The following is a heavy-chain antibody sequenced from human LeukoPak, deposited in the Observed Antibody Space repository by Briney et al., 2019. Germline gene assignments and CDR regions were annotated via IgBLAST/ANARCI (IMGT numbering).Heavy chain of an antibody. Sequence: KPSETLSLTCTVSGGSISSSSYYWGWIRQPPGKGLEWIGSIYYSGSTYYNPSLKSRVTISVDTSKNQFSLKLSSVTAADTAVYYCARGGNGESGPYYYYYMDVWGKGTTVTVSS. CDR1: GGSISSSSYY. CDR2: IYYSGST. V-gene: IGHV4-39*07. J-gene: IGHJ6*03. D-gene: IGHD4-17*01. CDR3: ARGGNGESGPYYYYYMDV.